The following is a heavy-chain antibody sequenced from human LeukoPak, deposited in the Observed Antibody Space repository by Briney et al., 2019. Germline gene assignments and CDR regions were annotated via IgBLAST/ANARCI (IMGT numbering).Heavy chain of an antibody. CDR3: AREASSGRFHYYFDY. CDR1: GFTFSSYD. V-gene: IGHV3-33*01. D-gene: IGHD3-22*01. Sequence: PGRSLRLSCAASGFTFSSYDMHWVRQAPGKGLEWVAVIWYDGSNKDYADSVKGRFTISRDNFKDTLYLQMNSLRAEDTAVYYCAREASSGRFHYYFDYWGQGALVTVSS. CDR2: IWYDGSNK. J-gene: IGHJ4*02.